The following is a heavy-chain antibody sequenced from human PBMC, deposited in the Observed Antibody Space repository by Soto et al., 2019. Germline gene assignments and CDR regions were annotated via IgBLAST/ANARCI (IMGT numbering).Heavy chain of an antibody. V-gene: IGHV3-23*01. CDR2: ISGSGGST. CDR1: GFTFISYA. J-gene: IGHJ4*02. CDR3: AKDDSGYRAY. Sequence: PGGFLRLSCAASGFTFISYAMSWARQAPGKGLEWVSAISGSGGSTYYADSVKGRFTISRDNSKNTLYLQMNSLRAEDTAVYYCAKDDSGYRAYWGQGTLVTVSS. D-gene: IGHD5-12*01.